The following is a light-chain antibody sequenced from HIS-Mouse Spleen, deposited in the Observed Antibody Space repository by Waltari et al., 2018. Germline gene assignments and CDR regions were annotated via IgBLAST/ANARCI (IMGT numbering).Light chain of an antibody. V-gene: IGLV3-10*01. CDR3: YSTDSRGNHRV. J-gene: IGLJ2*01. CDR1: ALPKKY. Sequence: SYELTQPPSVSVSPGQTARITCSGDALPKKYAYWYQQKSGQAPVLVIYEDSKRPSGIPVRFAGSSSGTMATLTISGAQVEDEADYYCYSTDSRGNHRVFGGGTKLTVL. CDR2: EDS.